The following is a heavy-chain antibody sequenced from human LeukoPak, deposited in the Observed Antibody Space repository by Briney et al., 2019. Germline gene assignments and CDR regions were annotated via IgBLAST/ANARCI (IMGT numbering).Heavy chain of an antibody. CDR1: GGSFSGYY. V-gene: IGHV4-34*01. CDR3: ARYDVWGTYRAFDY. J-gene: IGHJ4*02. D-gene: IGHD3-16*02. Sequence: SETLSLTCAVYGGSFSGYYWSWIRQPPGKGLEWIGEINHSGSTNYNPSPKSRVTISVDTSKNQFSLKLSSVTAADTAVYYCARYDVWGTYRAFDYWGQGTLVTVSS. CDR2: INHSGST.